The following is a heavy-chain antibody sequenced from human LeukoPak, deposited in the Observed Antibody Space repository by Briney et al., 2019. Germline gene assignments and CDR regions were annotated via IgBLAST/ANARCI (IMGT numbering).Heavy chain of an antibody. CDR3: GRLGSGTLEFDS. CDR1: GDSISSGLYY. J-gene: IGHJ4*02. CDR2: ILTTGNT. D-gene: IGHD1-7*01. V-gene: IGHV4-61*02. Sequence: SQTLSLTCTVSGDSISSGLYYWSWIRQAAGRGLEWVGRILTTGNTDYNASLESRVTISVDTSKNVFSMNLTSVTAADTAVYFCGRLGSGTLEFDSWGRGTLVTVSS.